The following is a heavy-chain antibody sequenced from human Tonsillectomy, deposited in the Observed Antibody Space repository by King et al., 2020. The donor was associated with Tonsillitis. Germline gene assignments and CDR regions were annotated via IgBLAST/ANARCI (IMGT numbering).Heavy chain of an antibody. CDR2: FDPEDGET. CDR1: GYTLTELS. D-gene: IGHD2-2*01. CDR3: ATFEVVPADTPEVYYYYRMDV. J-gene: IGHJ6*02. V-gene: IGHV1-24*01. Sequence: QLVQSGAEVKKPGASVKVSCKVSGYTLTELSMHWVRQAPGKGLEWMGGFDPEDGETIYAQKFQGRVTMTEDTSTDTAYMEVSSLRSEDTAVYYCATFEVVPADTPEVYYYYRMDVWGQGTTVTVSS.